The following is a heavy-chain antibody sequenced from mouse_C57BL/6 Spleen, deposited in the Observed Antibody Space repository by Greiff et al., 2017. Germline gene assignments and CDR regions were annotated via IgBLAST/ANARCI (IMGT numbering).Heavy chain of an antibody. CDR2: ISDGGSYT. D-gene: IGHD2-3*01. V-gene: IGHV5-4*03. CDR1: GFTFSSYA. J-gene: IGHJ1*03. CDR3: ARGGYYVDWYFDV. Sequence: EVMLVESGGGLVKPGGSLKLSCAASGFTFSSYAMSWVRQTPEKRLEWVATISDGGSYTYYPDNVKGRFTISRDNAKNNLYLQMSHLKSEDTAMYYCARGGYYVDWYFDVWGTGTTVTVSS.